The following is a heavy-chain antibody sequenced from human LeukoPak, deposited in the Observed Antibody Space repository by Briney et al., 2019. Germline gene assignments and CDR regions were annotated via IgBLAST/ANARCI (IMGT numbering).Heavy chain of an antibody. D-gene: IGHD5-12*01. Sequence: NPSETLSLTCTVSGASISSYYWSWIRQPPGKGLEWIGYISYRGSTNYNPSLKSRVTISVDKSKMQFSLKLSSVTAADTAVYYCARQTYSGYDLYYFDYWGQGIRVTVSS. V-gene: IGHV4-59*08. CDR1: GASISSYY. CDR2: ISYRGST. CDR3: ARQTYSGYDLYYFDY. J-gene: IGHJ4*02.